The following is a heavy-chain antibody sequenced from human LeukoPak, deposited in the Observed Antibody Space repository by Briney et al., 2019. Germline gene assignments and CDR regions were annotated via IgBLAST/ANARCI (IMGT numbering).Heavy chain of an antibody. CDR1: GYTFTSYG. V-gene: IGHV1-18*01. CDR2: ISAYNGNT. CDR3: ARVVVIIRGDYYYYYMDV. Sequence: ASVKVSCKSSGYTFTSYGISWVRQAPGQGLEWMGWISAYNGNTNYAQKLQGRVTMTTDTSKSTAYIELRSLRCDDTAVYYCARVVVIIRGDYYYYYMDVWGKGTTVTVSS. D-gene: IGHD3-3*01. J-gene: IGHJ6*03.